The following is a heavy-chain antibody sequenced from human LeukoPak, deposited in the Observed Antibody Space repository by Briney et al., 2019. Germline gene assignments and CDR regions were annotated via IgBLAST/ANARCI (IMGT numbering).Heavy chain of an antibody. V-gene: IGHV3-53*01. Sequence: GGSLRLSCAAPGFTVSSNYMSWVRQAPGKGLEWVSVIYSGGSTYYADSVKGRFTISRDNSKNTLYLQMNSLRAEDTAVYYCARSPPHYGDYTFDYWGQGTLVTVSS. CDR3: ARSPPHYGDYTFDY. CDR1: GFTVSSNY. D-gene: IGHD4-17*01. CDR2: IYSGGST. J-gene: IGHJ4*02.